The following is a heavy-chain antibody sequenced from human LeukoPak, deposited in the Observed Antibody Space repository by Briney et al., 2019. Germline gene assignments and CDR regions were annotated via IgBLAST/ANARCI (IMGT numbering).Heavy chain of an antibody. V-gene: IGHV3-21*04. J-gene: IGHJ6*03. CDR1: GFTFSSYS. Sequence: GGSLRLSCAASGFTFSSYSMNWVRQAPGKGLEWVSSISSSSSYIYYADSVKGRFTISRDNSKNTLYLQMNSLRAEDTAVYYCAKDKARWSGSNYYYYYYMDVWGKGTTVTVSS. CDR3: AKDKARWSGSNYYYYYYMDV. CDR2: ISSSSSYI. D-gene: IGHD3-3*01.